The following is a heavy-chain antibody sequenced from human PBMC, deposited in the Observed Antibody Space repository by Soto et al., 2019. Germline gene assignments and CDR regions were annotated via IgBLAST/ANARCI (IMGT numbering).Heavy chain of an antibody. CDR2: IYYSGST. Sequence: PSETLSLTCTVSGGSISSYYWSWIRQPPGKGLEWIGYIYYSGSTNYNPSLKSRVTISVDTSKNQFSLKLSSVTAADTAVYYCAREGYDIVTGYFDYWGQGTLVTVSS. J-gene: IGHJ4*02. D-gene: IGHD3-9*01. CDR3: AREGYDIVTGYFDY. CDR1: GGSISSYY. V-gene: IGHV4-59*01.